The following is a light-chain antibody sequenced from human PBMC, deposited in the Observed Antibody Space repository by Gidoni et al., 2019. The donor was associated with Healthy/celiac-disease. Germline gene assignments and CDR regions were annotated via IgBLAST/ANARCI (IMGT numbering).Light chain of an antibody. V-gene: IGKV4-1*01. CDR3: QQYYSTPHT. CDR2: WAS. Sequence: DIVMTQSPDSLAVSLGERATINCKSSQSVLYSSNNENYLAWYQQKPGQPPKLLIYWASTRESGVPDRFSGSGSGKDFTLTISSLQAADVAVYYCQQYYSTPHTFGQGTKLEIK. CDR1: QSVLYSSNNENY. J-gene: IGKJ2*01.